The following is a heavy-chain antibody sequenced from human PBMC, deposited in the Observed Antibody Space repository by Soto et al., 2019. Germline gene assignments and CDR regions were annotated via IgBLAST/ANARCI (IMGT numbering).Heavy chain of an antibody. CDR1: GGSISSYY. V-gene: IGHV4-59*01. J-gene: IGHJ5*02. D-gene: IGHD6-19*01. CDR2: IYYSGST. CDR3: ARARRDNSSGWYYWFDP. Sequence: SETLSLTCTVSGGSISSYYWSWIRQPPGKGLEWIGYIYYSGSTNYNPSLKSRVTISVDTSKNQFSLKLSSVTAADTAMYYCARARRDNSSGWYYWFDPWGQGTLVTVSS.